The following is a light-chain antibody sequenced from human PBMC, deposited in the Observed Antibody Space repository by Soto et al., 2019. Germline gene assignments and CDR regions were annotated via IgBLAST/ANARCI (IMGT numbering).Light chain of an antibody. CDR2: GAS. Sequence: DIQMTQSPSSLSASVGDRVTITCRASQSISIYLNWYQQKPGEAPRLLMYGASSLQSGVPSRFSGSGSGTDFTLPSSRLQPEECATYCCQQCYSTHRTFGQGTKVEIK. CDR1: QSISIY. V-gene: IGKV1-39*01. J-gene: IGKJ1*01. CDR3: QQCYSTHRT.